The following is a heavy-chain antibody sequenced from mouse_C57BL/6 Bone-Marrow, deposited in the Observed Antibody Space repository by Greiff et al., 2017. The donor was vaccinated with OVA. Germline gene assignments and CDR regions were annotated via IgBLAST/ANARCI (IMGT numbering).Heavy chain of an antibody. CDR3: VRHSPLTTVVATGAMDY. V-gene: IGHV10-1*01. Sequence: EVQLVESGGGLVQPKGSLKLSCAASGFSFNTYAMNWVRQAPGKGLEWVARIRSKSNNYATYYADSVKDRFTISRDDSESMLYLQMNNLKTEDTAMYYCVRHSPLTTVVATGAMDYWGQGTSVTVSS. CDR1: GFSFNTYA. J-gene: IGHJ4*01. D-gene: IGHD1-1*01. CDR2: IRSKSNNYAT.